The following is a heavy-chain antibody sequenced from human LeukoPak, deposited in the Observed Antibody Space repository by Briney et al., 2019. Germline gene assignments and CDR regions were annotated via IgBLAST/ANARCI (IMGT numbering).Heavy chain of an antibody. J-gene: IGHJ4*02. D-gene: IGHD4-23*01. CDR2: ISYDGSNK. Sequence: PGGSLRLSCAASGFTFSSYAMHWVRQAPGKGLEWVAVISYDGSNKYYADSVKGRFTISRDNSKNTLYLQMNSLRAEDTAVYYCARVSVVPHDYWGQGTLVTVSS. CDR1: GFTFSSYA. V-gene: IGHV3-30*04. CDR3: ARVSVVPHDY.